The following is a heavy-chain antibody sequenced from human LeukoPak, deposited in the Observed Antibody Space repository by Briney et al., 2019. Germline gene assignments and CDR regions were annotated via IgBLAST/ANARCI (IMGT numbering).Heavy chain of an antibody. CDR3: ARLGSFRGVSWDEY. CDR2: IYYSGST. CDR1: GGSISSYY. J-gene: IGHJ4*02. Sequence: SETLTLTCTVSGGSISSYYWSWIRQPPGKGLEWIGYIYYSGSTYYNPSLQSRVTISVDTSKNQFSLKLTSVTAADTAVYYCARLGSFRGVSWDEYWGQGTLVTVSS. V-gene: IGHV4-59*08. D-gene: IGHD3-10*01.